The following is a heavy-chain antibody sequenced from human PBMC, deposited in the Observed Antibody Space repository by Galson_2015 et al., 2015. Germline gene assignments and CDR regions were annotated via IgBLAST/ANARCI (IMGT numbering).Heavy chain of an antibody. Sequence: SYDGSNKYYADSVKGRFTISRDNSKNTLYLQMNSLRAEDTAVYYCARDTVLPQWELLRGLDYYYGMDVWGQGTTVTVSS. V-gene: IGHV3-30*07. CDR3: ARDTVLPQWELLRGLDYYYGMDV. D-gene: IGHD1-26*01. CDR2: SYDGSNK. J-gene: IGHJ6*02.